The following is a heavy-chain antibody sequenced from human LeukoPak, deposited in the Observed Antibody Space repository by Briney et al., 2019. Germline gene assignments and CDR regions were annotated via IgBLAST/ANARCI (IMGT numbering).Heavy chain of an antibody. D-gene: IGHD5-24*01. CDR1: GGSISSSSYS. Sequence: SETLSLTCTVSGGSISSSSYSWGWIRQPPGKGLEWIGSIYYSGSTYYNPSLKSRVTISVDTSKNQFSLKLSSVTAADTAVYYCARLLDGYNYGDYWGQGTLVTVSS. CDR3: ARLLDGYNYGDY. V-gene: IGHV4-39*01. J-gene: IGHJ4*02. CDR2: IYYSGST.